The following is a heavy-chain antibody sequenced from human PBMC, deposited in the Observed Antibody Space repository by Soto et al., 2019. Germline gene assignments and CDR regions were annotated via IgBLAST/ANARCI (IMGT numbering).Heavy chain of an antibody. CDR2: ISYDGSNK. J-gene: IGHJ4*02. D-gene: IGHD6-19*01. CDR3: ARGSSGWSPPEYYFDY. CDR1: GFTFSSYA. V-gene: IGHV3-30-3*01. Sequence: QVQLVESGGGVVQPGRSLRLSCAASGFTFSSYAMHWVRRAQGKGRGGVAVISYDGSNKYYADSVKGRFTISRDNSKNTLYLQMNSLRAEDTAVYYCARGSSGWSPPEYYFDYWGQGTLVTVSS.